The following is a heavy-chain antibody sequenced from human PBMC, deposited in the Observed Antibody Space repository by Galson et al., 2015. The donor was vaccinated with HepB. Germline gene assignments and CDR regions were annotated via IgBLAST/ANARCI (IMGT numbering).Heavy chain of an antibody. CDR2: ISWYSSII. J-gene: IGHJ4*02. Sequence: SLRLSCAASGVTSDDYTMHCVRQAPGRGLGWVSGISWYSSIIAYADSVKGRFTISRDNAKRSLYLQMNSLRTEDTAFYYCAKARGSSSGREIDFWGQGTLVTVSS. CDR3: AKARGSSSGREIDF. V-gene: IGHV3-9*02. D-gene: IGHD6-6*01. CDR1: GVTSDDYT.